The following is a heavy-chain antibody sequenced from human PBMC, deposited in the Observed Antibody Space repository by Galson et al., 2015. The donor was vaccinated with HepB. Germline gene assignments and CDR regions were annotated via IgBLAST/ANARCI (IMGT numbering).Heavy chain of an antibody. V-gene: IGHV1-8*01. CDR2: MNPNSGST. J-gene: IGHJ4*02. D-gene: IGHD6-19*01. CDR3: ARGVHSSGWSFDY. CDR1: GYTFTSYD. Sequence: SVKVSCKASGYTFTSYDINWVRQATGQGLEWMGWMNPNSGSTGYAQKFQGRVTMTRNTSISTAYMELSSLRSEDTAVYYCARGVHSSGWSFDYWGQGTLVTVSS.